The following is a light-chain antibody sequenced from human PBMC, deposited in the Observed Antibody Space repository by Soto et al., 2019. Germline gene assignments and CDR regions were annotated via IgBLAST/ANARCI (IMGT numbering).Light chain of an antibody. V-gene: IGLV2-14*03. Sequence: LTQPASVSGSPGQSITISCTGTSSDVGGYNYVSWYQQHPGKAPKFMIYDVSSRPSGVSNRFSGSKSGNTASLTISGLQAEDEADYYCCSYTTSNTRQIVFGTGTKVTV. J-gene: IGLJ1*01. CDR1: SSDVGGYNY. CDR3: CSYTTSNTRQIV. CDR2: DVS.